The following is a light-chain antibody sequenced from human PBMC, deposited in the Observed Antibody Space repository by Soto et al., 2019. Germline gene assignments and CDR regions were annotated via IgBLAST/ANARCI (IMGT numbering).Light chain of an antibody. V-gene: IGKV1-27*01. CDR1: QGIDTY. J-gene: IGKJ3*01. CDR3: QKYTSAPFT. Sequence: DIQMTQSPSSLSASVGDRVTITCRASQGIDTYLAWYQQKPGQVPKLLIYAASTLQSGVPSRFSGSGSGTDFTLTISSLQSEYVATYFCQKYTSAPFTFGPGTKVDIK. CDR2: AAS.